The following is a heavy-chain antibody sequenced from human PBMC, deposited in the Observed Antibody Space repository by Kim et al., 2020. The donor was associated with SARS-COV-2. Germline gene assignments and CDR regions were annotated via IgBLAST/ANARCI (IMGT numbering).Heavy chain of an antibody. CDR2: IIPIFGTA. Sequence: SVKVSCKASGGTFSSYAISWVRQAPGQGLEWMGGIIPIFGTANYAQKFQGRVTITADESTSTAYMELSSLRSEDTAVYYCARDGVAPSYWFDPWGQGTLVTVSS. CDR3: ARDGVAPSYWFDP. D-gene: IGHD3-3*01. V-gene: IGHV1-69*13. CDR1: GGTFSSYA. J-gene: IGHJ5*02.